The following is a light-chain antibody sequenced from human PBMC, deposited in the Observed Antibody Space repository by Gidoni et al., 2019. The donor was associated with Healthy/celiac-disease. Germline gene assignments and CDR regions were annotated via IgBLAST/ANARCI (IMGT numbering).Light chain of an antibody. CDR3: QQYCSTPWT. V-gene: IGKV4-1*01. CDR1: QSVLYSSNNKNY. Sequence: IVMTQSPDSLAVSLGERATINCKSSQSVLYSSNNKNYFAWYQQKPGQPTKLLLYWASTRESGVPDRFSGSGSGTDFTLTISSLQDEDVAVYYCQQYCSTPWTFGQGTKVEIK. J-gene: IGKJ1*01. CDR2: WAS.